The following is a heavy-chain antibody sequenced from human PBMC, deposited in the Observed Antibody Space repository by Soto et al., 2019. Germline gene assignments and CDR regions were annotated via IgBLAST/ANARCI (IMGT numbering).Heavy chain of an antibody. CDR3: ARVGLERRSYFDY. J-gene: IGHJ4*02. D-gene: IGHD1-1*01. Sequence: PSETLSLTCTVSGGSISSSSYYWGWIRQPPGKGLEWIGSIYYSGSTYYNPSLKGRFTISRDNAKNSLYLQINSLRAEDTAVYYCARVGLERRSYFDYWGQGTLVTVSS. V-gene: IGHV4-39*02. CDR2: IYYSGST. CDR1: GGSISSSSYY.